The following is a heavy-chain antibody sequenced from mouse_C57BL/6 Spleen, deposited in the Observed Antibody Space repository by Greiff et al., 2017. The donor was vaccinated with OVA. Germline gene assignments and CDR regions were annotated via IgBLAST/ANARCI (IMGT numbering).Heavy chain of an antibody. CDR3: ARNPYYYGSSYHWYFDV. Sequence: QVQLKESGPGLVAPSQSLSITCTVSGFSLTSYAISWVRQPPGKGLEWLGVIWTGGGTNYNSAIKSRLSISKDNSKSQVFLKMNSLQTDDTARYYCARNPYYYGSSYHWYFDVWGTGTTVTVSS. J-gene: IGHJ1*03. V-gene: IGHV2-9-1*01. D-gene: IGHD1-1*01. CDR2: IWTGGGT. CDR1: GFSLTSYA.